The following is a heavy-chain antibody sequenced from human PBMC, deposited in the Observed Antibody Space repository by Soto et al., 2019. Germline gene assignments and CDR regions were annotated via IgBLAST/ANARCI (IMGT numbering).Heavy chain of an antibody. J-gene: IGHJ4*02. CDR3: ARDQYRSRCYGPACSWSNFDY. CDR2: IKQDGSDK. Sequence: EVQLVESGGGLVQPGGSLRLSCAASGFTFSNYWMSWVRQAPGKGLEWVANIKQDGSDKYSVDSVKGRFSISRDNAKNSLYLQMNSLRVEDTAVYYCARDQYRSRCYGPACSWSNFDYWGQGTLVTVSS. D-gene: IGHD2-15*01. CDR1: GFTFSNYW. V-gene: IGHV3-7*01.